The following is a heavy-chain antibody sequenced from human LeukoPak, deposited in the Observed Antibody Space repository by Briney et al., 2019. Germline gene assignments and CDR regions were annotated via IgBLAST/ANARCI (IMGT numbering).Heavy chain of an antibody. CDR3: ARDLSGPNYYYYYMDV. Sequence: PSQTLSLTCTVSGGSISSGDYYWSWIRQPPGKGLEGIGYISYSGSTYYNPSLRSRITISVDTSKNQFSLRLTYVTAADTAVYYCARDLSGPNYYYYYMDVWGKGTTVTVSS. D-gene: IGHD3-3*01. V-gene: IGHV4-30-4*08. CDR2: ISYSGST. CDR1: GGSISSGDYY. J-gene: IGHJ6*03.